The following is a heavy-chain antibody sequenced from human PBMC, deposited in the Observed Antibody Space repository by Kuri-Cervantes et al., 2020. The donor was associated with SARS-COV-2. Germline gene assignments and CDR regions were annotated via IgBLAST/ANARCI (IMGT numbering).Heavy chain of an antibody. Sequence: SETLSLTCAVYGGSFSGYYWSWIRQPPGKGLEWIGYIYYSGSTNYNPSLKSRVTISVDTSKNQFSLKLSSVTAADTAVYYCARHDDGSGSYQPGGYYYYGMDVWGQGTTVTVSS. CDR3: ARHDDGSGSYQPGGYYYYGMDV. CDR1: GGSFSGYY. D-gene: IGHD3-10*01. V-gene: IGHV4-59*08. J-gene: IGHJ6*02. CDR2: IYYSGST.